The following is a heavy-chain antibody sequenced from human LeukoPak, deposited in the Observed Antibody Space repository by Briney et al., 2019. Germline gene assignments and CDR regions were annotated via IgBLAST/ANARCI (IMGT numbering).Heavy chain of an antibody. D-gene: IGHD1-26*01. V-gene: IGHV4-34*01. Sequence: SETLSLTCAVYGGSFSGYYWSWIRQPPGKGLEWIGEINHSGSTNYNPSLKSRVTISVDTSKNQFSLKLSSVTAADTAVYYCARGFYTGGGSYYYAFDIWGQGTMVTVSS. J-gene: IGHJ3*02. CDR3: ARGFYTGGGSYYYAFDI. CDR2: INHSGST. CDR1: GGSFSGYY.